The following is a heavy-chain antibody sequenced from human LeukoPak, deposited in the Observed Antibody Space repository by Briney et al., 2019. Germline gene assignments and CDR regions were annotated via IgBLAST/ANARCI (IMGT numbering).Heavy chain of an antibody. Sequence: SETLSLTCAVYGGSFSGYYWSWIRQPPGKGLEWIGEINHSGSTNYNPSLKSRVTISVDTSKNQFSLKLSSVTAADTAVYYCARGRLDYGGNSIAPFDYWGQGTLVTVSS. CDR3: ARGRLDYGGNSIAPFDY. D-gene: IGHD4-23*01. V-gene: IGHV4-34*01. J-gene: IGHJ4*02. CDR1: GGSFSGYY. CDR2: INHSGST.